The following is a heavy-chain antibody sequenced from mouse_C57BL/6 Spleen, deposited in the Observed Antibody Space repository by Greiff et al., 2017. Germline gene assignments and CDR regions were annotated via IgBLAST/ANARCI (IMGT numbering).Heavy chain of an antibody. CDR2: INPNNGGT. J-gene: IGHJ2*01. D-gene: IGHD1-1*01. V-gene: IGHV1-26*01. Sequence: EVQLQQSGPELVKPGASVKISCKASGYTFTDYYMNWVKQSHGKSLEWIGDINPNNGGTSYNQKFKGKATLTVDKSSSTAYMELRSLTSEDSAVYYCARRIYYYGSLFDYWGQGTTLTVSS. CDR3: ARRIYYYGSLFDY. CDR1: GYTFTDYY.